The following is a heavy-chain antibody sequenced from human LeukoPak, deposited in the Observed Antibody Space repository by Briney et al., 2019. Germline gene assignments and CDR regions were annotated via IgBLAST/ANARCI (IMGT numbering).Heavy chain of an antibody. D-gene: IGHD7-27*01. CDR1: GGSFSGYY. CDR2: INHSGST. CDR3: ARSYAELGIVY. V-gene: IGHV4-34*01. Sequence: SETLSLTCAVYGGSFSGYYWSWIRQPPGKGLEWIGEINHSGSTNYNPSLKSRVTISVDTSKNQFSLKLSSVTAADTAVYYCARSYAELGIVYWGQGTLVTVSS. J-gene: IGHJ4*02.